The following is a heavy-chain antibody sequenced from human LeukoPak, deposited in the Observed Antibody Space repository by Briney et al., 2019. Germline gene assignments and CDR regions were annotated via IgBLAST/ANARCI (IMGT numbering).Heavy chain of an antibody. CDR3: ARAYYDSSGYYYIYFDY. CDR1: GFTFSSHG. D-gene: IGHD3-22*01. V-gene: IGHV3-20*04. Sequence: GGSLRLSCAASGFTFSSHGMNWVRQAPGKGLEWVSGIDWNGGSTGYADSVKGRFTISRDNAKNSLYLQMNSLRAEDTAVYYCARAYYDSSGYYYIYFDYWGQGTLVTVSS. CDR2: IDWNGGST. J-gene: IGHJ4*02.